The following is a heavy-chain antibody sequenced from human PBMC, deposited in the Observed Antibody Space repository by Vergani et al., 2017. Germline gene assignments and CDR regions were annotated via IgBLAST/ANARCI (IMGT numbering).Heavy chain of an antibody. CDR3: AREWTGADAFDI. CDR1: GFTFSSYA. V-gene: IGHV3-23*01. D-gene: IGHD1-14*01. Sequence: EVQLLESGGGLVQPGGSLRLSCAASGFTFSSYAMSWVRQAPGKGLEWVSAISGSGGSTYYADSVKGRFTISRDNSKNTLYRQMNSLRPEDTAVYYCAREWTGADAFDIWGQGTTVTVSS. J-gene: IGHJ3*02. CDR2: ISGSGGST.